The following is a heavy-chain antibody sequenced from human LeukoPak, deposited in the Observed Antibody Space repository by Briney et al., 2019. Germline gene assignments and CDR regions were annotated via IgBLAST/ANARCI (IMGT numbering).Heavy chain of an antibody. CDR3: AKDRDSGGYSVSFDY. Sequence: PGGSLRLSCAASGFTFSSYAMSWVRQAPGKGLEWVSAISGSGGSTYYADSVKGRFTISRDNSKNTLYLQMNSLRAEDTAVYYCAKDRDSGGYSVSFDYWSQGTLVTVSS. CDR1: GFTFSSYA. J-gene: IGHJ4*02. V-gene: IGHV3-23*01. CDR2: ISGSGGST. D-gene: IGHD5-18*01.